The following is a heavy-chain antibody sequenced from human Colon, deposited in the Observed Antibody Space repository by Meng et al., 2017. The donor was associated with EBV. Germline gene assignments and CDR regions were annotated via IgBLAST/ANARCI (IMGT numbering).Heavy chain of an antibody. CDR1: GVSISSNIR. D-gene: IGHD1-26*01. Sequence: LQGSGPGLLKPSGTLSLTCGVSGVSISSNIRWTWVRQPPGKGLEWIGDIDDSGSTNYNPSLNSRISISLDKSKNHFSLKVNSVAAADTAVYYCARGKQDAWELLAYWGQGALVTVSS. J-gene: IGHJ4*02. V-gene: IGHV4-4*02. CDR2: IDDSGST. CDR3: ARGKQDAWELLAY.